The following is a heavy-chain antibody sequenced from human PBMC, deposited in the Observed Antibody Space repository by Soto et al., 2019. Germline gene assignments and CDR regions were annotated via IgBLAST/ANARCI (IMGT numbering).Heavy chain of an antibody. J-gene: IGHJ4*02. D-gene: IGHD1-26*01. CDR2: IYYSGST. CDR1: GGSISSGGYY. V-gene: IGHV4-31*03. Sequence: SKTLSLTCTVSGGSISSGGYYWSWIRQHPGKGLEWIGYIYYSGSTYYNPSLKSRVTISVDTSKNQFSLKLSSVTAADTAVYYCARDLVGAIDYWGQGTLVTVSS. CDR3: ARDLVGAIDY.